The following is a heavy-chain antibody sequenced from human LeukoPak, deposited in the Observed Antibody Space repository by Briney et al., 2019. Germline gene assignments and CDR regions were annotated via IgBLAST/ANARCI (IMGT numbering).Heavy chain of an antibody. Sequence: ASVTVSCKASGYTFTGYYMHWVRQAPGQGLEWMGWINPNSGGTNYAQKFRGRVTMTGDTSISTAYMELSRLRSDDTAVYYCAREEGITIFGVVSTRDKNWFDPWGQGTLVTVSS. J-gene: IGHJ5*02. CDR3: AREEGITIFGVVSTRDKNWFDP. CDR2: INPNSGGT. V-gene: IGHV1-2*02. CDR1: GYTFTGYY. D-gene: IGHD3-3*01.